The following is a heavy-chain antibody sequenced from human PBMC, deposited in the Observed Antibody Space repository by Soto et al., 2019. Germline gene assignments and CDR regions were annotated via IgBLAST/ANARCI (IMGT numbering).Heavy chain of an antibody. J-gene: IGHJ5*02. D-gene: IGHD6-13*01. CDR1: GGSISSGDYY. V-gene: IGHV4-30-4*01. Sequence: PSETLSLTCTVSGGSISSGDYYWSWIRQPPGKGLEWIGYIYYSGSTYYNPSLKSRVTISVDTSKNQFSLKLSSVTAADTAVYYCARANSIAAAGIFGWFDPWGQGTLVTVSS. CDR3: ARANSIAAAGIFGWFDP. CDR2: IYYSGST.